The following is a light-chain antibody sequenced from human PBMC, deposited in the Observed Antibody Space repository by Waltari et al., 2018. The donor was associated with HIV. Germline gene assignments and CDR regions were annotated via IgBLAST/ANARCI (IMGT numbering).Light chain of an antibody. Sequence: DIIFSQPPHHLAVSRLLGATSNCNASRSILYSSNDKNYLAWYQQKPGQPPRLLIYWASTLESGVPDRFRGNGSGTDFTLTISSLQAEDVAVYYCQKYYGAPYTFGQGTKLEIK. CDR3: QKYYGAPYT. J-gene: IGKJ2*01. CDR1: RSILYSSNDKNY. V-gene: IGKV4-1*01. CDR2: WAS.